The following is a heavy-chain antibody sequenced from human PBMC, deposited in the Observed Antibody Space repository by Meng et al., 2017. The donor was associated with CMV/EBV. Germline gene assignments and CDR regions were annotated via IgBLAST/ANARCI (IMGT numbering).Heavy chain of an antibody. CDR2: INPNSGGT. CDR1: GYTFTGYY. D-gene: IGHD3-10*01. CDR3: AAYQQTMVRGVALWGAFDY. V-gene: IGHV1-2*02. J-gene: IGHJ4*02. Sequence: HGQRVQAGAEVKEPGASVKVSCKASGYTFTGYYMHWVRQAPGQGLEWMGWINPNSGGTNYAQKFQGRVTMTTDTSTSTAYMELRSLRSDDTAVYYWAAYQQTMVRGVALWGAFDYWGQGTLVTVSS.